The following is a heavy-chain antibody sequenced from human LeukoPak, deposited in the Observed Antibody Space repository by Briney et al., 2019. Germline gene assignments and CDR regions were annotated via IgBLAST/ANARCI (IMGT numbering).Heavy chain of an antibody. CDR2: IYYSGST. V-gene: IGHV4-31*03. J-gene: IGHJ6*03. Sequence: SETLSLTCTVSGGSISSGGYYWSWIRQHPGKGLEWIGYIYYSGSTYYNPSLKSRVTISVDTSKNQFSLKLSSVTAADTAVYYCARAGSYYYYMDVWGKGTTVTVSS. CDR3: ARAGSYYYYMDV. CDR1: GGSISSGGYY.